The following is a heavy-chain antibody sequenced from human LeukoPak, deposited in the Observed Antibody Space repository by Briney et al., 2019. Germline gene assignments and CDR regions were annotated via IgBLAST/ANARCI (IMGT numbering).Heavy chain of an antibody. CDR2: IYTSGST. J-gene: IGHJ3*02. CDR1: GGSISSGSYY. Sequence: EPSETLSLTCTVSGGSISSGSYYWSWIRQPAGKGLEWIGRIYTSGSTNYNPSLKSRVTISVDTSKNQFSLKLSSVTAADTAVYYCARDAFDIWGQGTMVTVSS. CDR3: ARDAFDI. V-gene: IGHV4-61*02.